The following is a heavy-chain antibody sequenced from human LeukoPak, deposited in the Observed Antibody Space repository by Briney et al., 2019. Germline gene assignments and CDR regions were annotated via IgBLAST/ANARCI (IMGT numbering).Heavy chain of an antibody. CDR2: ISSSSNYI. CDR3: ARVDYDSSGYYYLGY. CDR1: GFTFSSYN. Sequence: GGSLRLSCAASGFTFSSYNMDWVRQAPGKGLEWVSSISSSSNYIYYADSVKGRFTISRDNSKNTLYLQMNSLRAEDTAVYYCARVDYDSSGYYYLGYWGQGTLVTVSS. D-gene: IGHD3-22*01. J-gene: IGHJ4*02. V-gene: IGHV3-21*01.